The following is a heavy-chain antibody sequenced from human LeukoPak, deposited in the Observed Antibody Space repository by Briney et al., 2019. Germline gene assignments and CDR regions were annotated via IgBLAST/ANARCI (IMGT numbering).Heavy chain of an antibody. CDR3: AKDSSRWAFDY. CDR1: GVTLSSYG. D-gene: IGHD6-13*01. CDR2: TLYDGSNE. Sequence: GGSLRLSCTASGVTLSSYGMHWVRQAPSKGLEWLAVTLYDGSNEYYADSVKCRFTVSRDNSENTLYLQMNSLRSEDTAVYYCAKDSSRWAFDYWGQGTLVTVSS. V-gene: IGHV3-30*18. J-gene: IGHJ4*02.